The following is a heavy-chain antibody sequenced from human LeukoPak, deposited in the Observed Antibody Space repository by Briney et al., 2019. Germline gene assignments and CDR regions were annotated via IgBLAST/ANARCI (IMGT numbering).Heavy chain of an antibody. V-gene: IGHV4-39*01. CDR2: IYYSGST. J-gene: IGHJ4*02. CDR3: ARLELTFDH. D-gene: IGHD3-9*01. Sequence: SETLSLTCTVSGGSISSSSYYWGWIRQPPGKGLEWIGSIYYSGSTYYNPSLKSRVTISVDTSKNQFSLKLSSVTAADTAVYYCARLELTFDHWGQGTLVTVST. CDR1: GGSISSSSYY.